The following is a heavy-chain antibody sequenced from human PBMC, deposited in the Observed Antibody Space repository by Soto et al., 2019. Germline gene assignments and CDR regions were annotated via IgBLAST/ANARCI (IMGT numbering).Heavy chain of an antibody. CDR1: GGSFSDFA. D-gene: IGHD2-15*01. V-gene: IGHV1-69*01. J-gene: IGHJ4*02. CDR3: ARGAIVAVPAALSSYHDYTNYRFDS. CDR2: IIPMFAAT. Sequence: QVQLAQSGAEMTKPGSSVKVSCRASGGSFSDFAFSWVRQAPGHGLEWMGGIIPMFAATNYAQRLQDRVTITADESTNTVYLALNSLTSEDTAIYYCARGAIVAVPAALSSYHDYTNYRFDSWGQGTLVTVSS.